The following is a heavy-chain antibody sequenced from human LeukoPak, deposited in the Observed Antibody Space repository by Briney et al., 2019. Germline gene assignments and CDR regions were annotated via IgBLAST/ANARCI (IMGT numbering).Heavy chain of an antibody. J-gene: IGHJ4*02. Sequence: ASVKVSFKASGYTFTSYGISWVRQAPGQGLEWMGWISDYNGNTNYALKLQGRVTMTTDTSTSTAYMELSSLRSEDTAVYYCASKKIAVAGHALWYWGQGTLVTVSS. CDR3: ASKKIAVAGHALWY. D-gene: IGHD6-19*01. CDR2: ISDYNGNT. CDR1: GYTFTSYG. V-gene: IGHV1-18*01.